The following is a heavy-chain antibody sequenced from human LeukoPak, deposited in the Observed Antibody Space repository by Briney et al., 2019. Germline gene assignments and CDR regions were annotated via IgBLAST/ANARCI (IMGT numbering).Heavy chain of an antibody. CDR1: GYTFTSYW. D-gene: IGHD3-10*01. V-gene: IGHV5-51*01. CDR3: ARRYYYGSGSYYPHPYYFAY. J-gene: IGHJ4*02. CDR2: IHPGDSDT. Sequence: GESLKISCKGSGYTFTSYWIGWGRQMPGKGLEWMGIIHPGDSDTRYSPSFQGQVTISVDKSISTAYLQWSSLKASDTAMYYCARRYYYGSGSYYPHPYYFAYWRQGTLVTVSS.